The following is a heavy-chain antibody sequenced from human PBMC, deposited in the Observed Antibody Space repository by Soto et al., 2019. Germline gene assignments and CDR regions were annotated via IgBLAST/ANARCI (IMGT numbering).Heavy chain of an antibody. Sequence: SETLSLTCTVSGGSISSGDYYWSWIRQPPGKGLEWIGYIYYSGSTYYNPSLKSRVTISVDTSKNQFSLKLSSVTAADTAVYYCATITMVRGVISYWGQGTLVTV. CDR3: ATITMVRGVISY. J-gene: IGHJ4*02. V-gene: IGHV4-30-4*01. D-gene: IGHD3-10*01. CDR2: IYYSGST. CDR1: GGSISSGDYY.